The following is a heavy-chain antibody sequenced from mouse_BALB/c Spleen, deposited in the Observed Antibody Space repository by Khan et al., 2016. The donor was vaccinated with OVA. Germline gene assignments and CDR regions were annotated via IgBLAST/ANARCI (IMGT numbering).Heavy chain of an antibody. J-gene: IGHJ2*01. V-gene: IGHV1-7*01. Sequence: VQLQQSGAELAKPGASVKMSCKASGYTFTTYWMHWVKQRPGQGLEWIGYINPTSGYTDYNEKFKDRATLSADKSSSTAYMQLSSQTSGDSAVYYCTRDRIDYWGQGTTLTFSS. CDR2: INPTSGYT. CDR1: GYTFTTYW. CDR3: TRDRIDY.